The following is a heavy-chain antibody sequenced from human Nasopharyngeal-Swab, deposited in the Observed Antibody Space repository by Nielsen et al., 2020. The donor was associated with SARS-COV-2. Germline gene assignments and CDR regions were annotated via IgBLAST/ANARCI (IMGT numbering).Heavy chain of an antibody. CDR2: INHSGST. CDR1: GGSFSGYY. J-gene: IGHJ4*02. Sequence: SDTLFLTCAVYGGSFSGYYWSWIRQPPGKGLEWIGEINHSGSTNYNPSLKSRVTISVDTSKNQFSLKLSSVTAADTAVYYCAHYSSGSLSSPRGRGYFDYWGQGTLVTVSS. D-gene: IGHD1-26*01. CDR3: AHYSSGSLSSPRGRGYFDY. V-gene: IGHV4-34*01.